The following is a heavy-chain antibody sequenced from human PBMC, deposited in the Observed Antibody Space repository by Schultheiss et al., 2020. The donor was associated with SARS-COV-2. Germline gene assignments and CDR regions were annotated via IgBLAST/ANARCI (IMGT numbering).Heavy chain of an antibody. CDR1: GYTFTGYY. Sequence: ASVKVSCKASGYTFTGYYMHWVRQAPGQGLEWMGWINPNSGGTNYAQKFQGRVTMTRDTSISTAYMELSRLRSDDTAVYYCARVLGDSPEEVIWSGYYSAFDIWGQGTMVTVSS. V-gene: IGHV1-2*02. J-gene: IGHJ3*02. CDR3: ARVLGDSPEEVIWSGYYSAFDI. D-gene: IGHD3-3*01. CDR2: INPNSGGT.